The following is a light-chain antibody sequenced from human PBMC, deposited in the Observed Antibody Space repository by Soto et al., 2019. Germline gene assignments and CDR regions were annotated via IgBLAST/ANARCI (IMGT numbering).Light chain of an antibody. Sequence: QSALTQPASVSGSPGQSITISCTGTSSDVGGYNYVTWYQQHPGKAPKLMIYEVSNRPSGVSYRFSGSKSVNTASLTIFGPQDEDEAHYYCSSYTSSSVVFGGGTKLTVL. CDR2: EVS. CDR3: SSYTSSSVV. V-gene: IGLV2-14*01. CDR1: SSDVGGYNY. J-gene: IGLJ2*01.